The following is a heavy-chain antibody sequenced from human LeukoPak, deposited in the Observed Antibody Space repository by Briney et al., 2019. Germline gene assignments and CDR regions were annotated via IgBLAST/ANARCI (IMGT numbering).Heavy chain of an antibody. CDR1: GYTFTSYY. CDR3: ARAGNMNYGSGSYRPHYYYYYMDV. CDR2: INPSGGST. Sequence: ASVKVSCKASGYTFTSYYMHWVRQAPGQGLEWMGIINPSGGSTSYAQKFQGRVTMTRDMSTSTVYMELSSLRSEDTAVYYCARAGNMNYGSGSYRPHYYYYYMDVWGKGTTVTVSS. J-gene: IGHJ6*03. D-gene: IGHD3-10*01. V-gene: IGHV1-46*01.